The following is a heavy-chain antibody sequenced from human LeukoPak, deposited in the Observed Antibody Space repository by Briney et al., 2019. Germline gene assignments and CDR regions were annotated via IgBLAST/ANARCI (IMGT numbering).Heavy chain of an antibody. Sequence: SETLSLTCTASDGSINSDFWTWIRQPPGKGLEWIGYIRYSGRTSYNPSLKSRVTISIDTSKNLFSLKLRSVTTGDTAIYYCARIPDVSGWPFDYWGQGTLVTVSS. J-gene: IGHJ4*02. CDR1: DGSINSDF. V-gene: IGHV4-59*01. CDR3: ARIPDVSGWPFDY. D-gene: IGHD6-19*01. CDR2: IRYSGRT.